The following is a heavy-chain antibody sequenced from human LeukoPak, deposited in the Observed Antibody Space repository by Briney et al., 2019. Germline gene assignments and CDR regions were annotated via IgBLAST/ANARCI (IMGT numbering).Heavy chain of an antibody. Sequence: GGSLRLSCEASGFTFDDFAMHWVRQAPEKGLEWVSSISGSSGSKGYADSVKGRFTISRDNAKNSLYLQMNSLRPEDAALYFCAKDSFDTSGFHCFDYWGQGTLVTVSS. J-gene: IGHJ4*02. V-gene: IGHV3-9*01. CDR2: ISGSSGSK. CDR3: AKDSFDTSGFHCFDY. CDR1: GFTFDDFA. D-gene: IGHD3-22*01.